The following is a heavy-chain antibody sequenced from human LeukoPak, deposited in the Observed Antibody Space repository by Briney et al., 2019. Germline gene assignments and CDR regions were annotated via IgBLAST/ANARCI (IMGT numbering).Heavy chain of an antibody. V-gene: IGHV1-18*01. CDR1: GYTFTSYG. Sequence: ASVKVSGKASGYTFTSYGISWVRQAPGQGLEWMGWISAYNGNTNYAQKLQGRVTMTTDTSTSTAYMELRSLRSDDTAVYYCARGRPVEMATIRGAFDIWGQGTMVTVSS. CDR2: ISAYNGNT. J-gene: IGHJ3*02. D-gene: IGHD5-24*01. CDR3: ARGRPVEMATIRGAFDI.